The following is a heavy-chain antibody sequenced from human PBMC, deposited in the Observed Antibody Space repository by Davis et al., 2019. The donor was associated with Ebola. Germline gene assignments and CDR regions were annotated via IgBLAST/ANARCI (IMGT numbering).Heavy chain of an antibody. D-gene: IGHD3-3*01. CDR2: IYYSGST. Sequence: MPSETLSLTCAVSGGSISSGGYSWSWIRQPPGKGLEWIGYIYYSGSTNYNPSLKSRVTILLDTSKNQFSLKLSSVTAADTAVYYCAKYYDFWSGYYLDWGQGTLITVSS. CDR1: GGSISSGGYS. J-gene: IGHJ4*02. CDR3: AKYYDFWSGYYLD. V-gene: IGHV4-61*08.